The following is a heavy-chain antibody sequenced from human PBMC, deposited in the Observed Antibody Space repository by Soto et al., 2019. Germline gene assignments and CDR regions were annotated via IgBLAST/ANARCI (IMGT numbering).Heavy chain of an antibody. Sequence: GGSLRLSCAASGFTFSNYGMHWVRQAPGKGLEGVAVISSDGNNKYYADSVRGRFTISRDNSKNTLFLQMNSLRAEDTAMYYCAKDRPVKARSGSLSSWGQGTRGTAPQ. CDR2: ISSDGNNK. V-gene: IGHV3-30*18. CDR3: AKDRPVKARSGSLSS. D-gene: IGHD1-26*01. CDR1: GFTFSNYG. J-gene: IGHJ5*02.